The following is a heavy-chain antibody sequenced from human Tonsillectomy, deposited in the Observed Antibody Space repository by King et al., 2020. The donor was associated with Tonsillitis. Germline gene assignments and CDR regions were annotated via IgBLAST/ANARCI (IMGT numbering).Heavy chain of an antibody. CDR2: IWYDGSNQ. CDR1: GFTFSSSG. J-gene: IGHJ3*02. V-gene: IGHV3-33*08. CDR3: ARERLVAVIGGGFDI. D-gene: IGHD3-22*01. Sequence: QLVQSGGGVVQPGRSLRLSCAASGFTFSSSGMHWVRQAPGRGLEWVAVIWYDGSNQYYADSVKGRFTISRDNSKNTLYLQMNSLRAEDTAVYYCARERLVAVIGGGFDIWGQGTRVTVSS.